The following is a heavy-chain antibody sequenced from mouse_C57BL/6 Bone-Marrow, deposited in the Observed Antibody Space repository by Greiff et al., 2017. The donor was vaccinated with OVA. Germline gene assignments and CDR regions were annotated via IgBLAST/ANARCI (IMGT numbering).Heavy chain of an antibody. V-gene: IGHV5-4*01. CDR3: ARGDVPWFAY. CDR1: GFTFSSYA. Sequence: EVQLVESGGGLVKPGGSLKLSCAASGFTFSSYAMSWVRQTPEQRLEWVATISAGGSYTYYPDNVKGRFTISIDKATNTLYLQLSHLKSEDTAMYYCARGDVPWFAYWGQGTVVTVSA. D-gene: IGHD2-3*01. J-gene: IGHJ3*01. CDR2: ISAGGSYT.